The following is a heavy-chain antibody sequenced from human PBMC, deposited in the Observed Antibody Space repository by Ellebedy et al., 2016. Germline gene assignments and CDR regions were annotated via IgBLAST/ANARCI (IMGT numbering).Heavy chain of an antibody. CDR1: GGSFSGYY. D-gene: IGHD3-10*01. CDR2: INHSGST. V-gene: IGHV4-34*01. Sequence: GSLRLXXAVYGGSFSGYYWSWIRQPPGKGLEWIGEINHSGSTNYNPSLKSRVTISVDTSKNQFSLKLSSVTAADTAVYYCARGLSTMVRGVSLPFGYWGQGTLVTVSS. J-gene: IGHJ4*02. CDR3: ARGLSTMVRGVSLPFGY.